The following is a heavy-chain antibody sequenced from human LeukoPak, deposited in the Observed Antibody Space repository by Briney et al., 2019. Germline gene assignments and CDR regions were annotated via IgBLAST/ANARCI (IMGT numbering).Heavy chain of an antibody. CDR1: GYTFTSYG. D-gene: IGHD2-2*01. CDR3: ARVKDCSSTSCPKGRWFDP. CDR2: ISAYNGNT. V-gene: IGHV1-18*01. Sequence: ASVKVSCKASGYTFTSYGISWVRQAPGQGLEWMRWISAYNGNTNYAQKLQGRVTMTTDTSTSTAYMELRSLRSDDTAVYYCARVKDCSSTSCPKGRWFDPWGQGTLVTVSS. J-gene: IGHJ5*02.